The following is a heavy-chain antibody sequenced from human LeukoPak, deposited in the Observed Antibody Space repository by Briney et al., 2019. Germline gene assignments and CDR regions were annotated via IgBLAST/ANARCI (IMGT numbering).Heavy chain of an antibody. Sequence: GGSLRLSCAASGFTFSIYAMRWVRHAPGKGLEWVSDISGSGGNTDYADSVKGRFTISRDNSKNTLYLQMNSLRAEDTAVYYCAKDPNWNPTLDYWGQGTLVTVSS. V-gene: IGHV3-23*01. D-gene: IGHD1-1*01. CDR2: ISGSGGNT. J-gene: IGHJ4*02. CDR3: AKDPNWNPTLDY. CDR1: GFTFSIYA.